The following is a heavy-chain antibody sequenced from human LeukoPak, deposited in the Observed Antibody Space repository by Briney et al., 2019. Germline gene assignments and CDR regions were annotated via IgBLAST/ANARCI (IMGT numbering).Heavy chain of an antibody. CDR3: ASYRRWYSSSTVGAYYYMDV. D-gene: IGHD6-6*01. Sequence: SETLSLTCTVSGGSISSGDYYWSWIRQSPGKGLEWIGYIYYSGSTNYNPSLKSRVTISVDTSKNQFSLKLSSVTAADTAVYYCASYRRWYSSSTVGAYYYMDVWGKGTTVTVSS. CDR2: IYYSGST. CDR1: GGSISSGDYY. V-gene: IGHV4-61*08. J-gene: IGHJ6*03.